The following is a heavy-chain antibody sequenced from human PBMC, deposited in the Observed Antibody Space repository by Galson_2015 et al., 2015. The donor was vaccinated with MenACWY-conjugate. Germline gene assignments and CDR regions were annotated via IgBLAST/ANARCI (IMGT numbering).Heavy chain of an antibody. Sequence: PALVNPTQPLTLPCTFSGFSLTTSGVGVGWIRQPPGKALEWLGLIYWDDDRCYSPSLRTRLAITKDTSRNQVVFTMANMDPVDTATYYCVHIVITYGVLSGDDAFDVWGLGTVVTVSS. CDR2: IYWDDDR. D-gene: IGHD7-27*01. CDR1: GFSLTTSGVG. CDR3: VHIVITYGVLSGDDAFDV. V-gene: IGHV2-5*02. J-gene: IGHJ3*01.